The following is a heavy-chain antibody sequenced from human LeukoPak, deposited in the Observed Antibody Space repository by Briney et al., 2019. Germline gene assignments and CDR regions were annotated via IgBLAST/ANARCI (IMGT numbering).Heavy chain of an antibody. CDR1: GGSISSGDYY. Sequence: SETLSLTCTVSGGSISSGDYYWSWIRQPPGKGLEWIGYTYYSGSTYYNPSLKSRVTISVDASKNQFSLKLSSVTAADTAVYYCARVRGYSGYGFDYWGQGTLVTVSS. V-gene: IGHV4-30-4*01. CDR2: TYYSGST. CDR3: ARVRGYSGYGFDY. D-gene: IGHD5-12*01. J-gene: IGHJ4*02.